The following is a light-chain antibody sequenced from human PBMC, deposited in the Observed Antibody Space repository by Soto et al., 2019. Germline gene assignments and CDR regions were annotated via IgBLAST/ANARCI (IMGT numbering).Light chain of an antibody. CDR2: DAS. CDR1: QSISSW. J-gene: IGKJ2*01. CDR3: QQYNSYSF. V-gene: IGKV1-5*01. Sequence: DIQMTQSPSTLSASVGDRVTITCRASQSISSWLAWYQQKPGKAPKLLIYDASSLKSGAPSRFSGSGSGTVFTLTISSLHADYVENYYYQQYNSYSFFGQGTKLEIK.